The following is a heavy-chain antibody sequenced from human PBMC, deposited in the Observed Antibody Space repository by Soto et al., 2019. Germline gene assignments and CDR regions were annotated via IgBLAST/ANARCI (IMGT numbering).Heavy chain of an antibody. CDR1: GFSFGSYW. CDR2: IKDDGSDR. J-gene: IGHJ4*02. D-gene: IGHD3-3*01. Sequence: GGSLRLSCAVSGFSFGSYWMSWVRQAPGKGLEWLASIKDDGSDRYYLDSVKGRFTISRDNAKDSLSLQMNSLRGEDTAFYYCARDVGPVTIFGEALSGYFDFWGQGTLVTVSS. V-gene: IGHV3-7*03. CDR3: ARDVGPVTIFGEALSGYFDF.